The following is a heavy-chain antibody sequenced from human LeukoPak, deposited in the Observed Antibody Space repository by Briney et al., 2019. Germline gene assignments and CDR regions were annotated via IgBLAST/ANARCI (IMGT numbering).Heavy chain of an antibody. Sequence: QPGGSLRLSCAASGFTFSRHWMTWVRQAPGKGLEWVANIQEDGSYIYYVDSVRGRFTISRDNTKNSLFLQMNSLRADDTAVYYCVRAAPRDCSPASCSLFDTWGQGTLVTVSS. CDR1: GFTFSRHW. V-gene: IGHV3-7*03. D-gene: IGHD2-2*01. J-gene: IGHJ4*02. CDR3: VRAAPRDCSPASCSLFDT. CDR2: IQEDGSYI.